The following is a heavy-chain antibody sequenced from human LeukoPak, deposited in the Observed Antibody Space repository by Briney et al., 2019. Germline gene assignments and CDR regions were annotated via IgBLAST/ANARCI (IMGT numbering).Heavy chain of an antibody. V-gene: IGHV5-51*01. Sequence: GESLKISCKGLGYSFSSYSIGWVRQMPGKGLEWMGIIYRDVSDTRYSPSFQGQVTISADKSFSTAYLQWSSLKASDTAMYYCARQYYDFWSGYPRQTYYFDYWGQGTLVTVSS. CDR3: ARQYYDFWSGYPRQTYYFDY. J-gene: IGHJ4*02. D-gene: IGHD3-3*01. CDR1: GYSFSSYS. CDR2: IYRDVSDT.